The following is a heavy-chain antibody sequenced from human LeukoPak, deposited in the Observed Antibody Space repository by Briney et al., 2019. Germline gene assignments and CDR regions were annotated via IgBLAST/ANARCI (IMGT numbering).Heavy chain of an antibody. V-gene: IGHV5-51*01. CDR1: GYSFTNYW. CDR2: IYPGDSDT. J-gene: IGHJ3*02. D-gene: IGHD3-9*01. CDR3: ARRNYDILTGYYAFDI. Sequence: GESLKISCKGSGYSFTNYWIGWVRQMPGKGLEWMGTIYPGDSDTRYSPSFQRQVTFSADKSISTAYLQWSSLKASDTAMYYCARRNYDILTGYYAFDIWGQGTMVTVSS.